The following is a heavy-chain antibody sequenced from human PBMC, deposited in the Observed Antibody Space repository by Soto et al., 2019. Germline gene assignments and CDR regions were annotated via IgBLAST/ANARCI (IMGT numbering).Heavy chain of an antibody. V-gene: IGHV4-59*01. Sequence: PSETLSLTCTVSGGSISSYYWIWIRQPPGKGLEWIGHISYSGSTNYNPSLKSRPTISVDTSKNQFSLKLRSVTAADTAVYYCARASPYGDYALDYWGQGTLVTVSS. CDR2: ISYSGST. J-gene: IGHJ4*02. CDR3: ARASPYGDYALDY. CDR1: GGSISSYY. D-gene: IGHD4-17*01.